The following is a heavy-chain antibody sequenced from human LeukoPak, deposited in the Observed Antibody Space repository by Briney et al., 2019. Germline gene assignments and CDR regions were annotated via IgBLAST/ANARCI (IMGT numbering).Heavy chain of an antibody. CDR1: GFTFSSYA. D-gene: IGHD3-3*01. Sequence: PGGSLRLSCAASGFTFSSYAMSWVRQAPGKGLEWVSIITGSGLTTYYAESVKGRFTISRDNSKNALYLHMTSLRAEDTAVYFCAKLGASDVWSSCASWGQGSLVTVSS. V-gene: IGHV3-23*01. CDR2: ITGSGLTT. J-gene: IGHJ4*02. CDR3: AKLGASDVWSSCAS.